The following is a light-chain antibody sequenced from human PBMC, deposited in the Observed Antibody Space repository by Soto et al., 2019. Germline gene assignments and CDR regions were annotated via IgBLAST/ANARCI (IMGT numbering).Light chain of an antibody. CDR3: NSYSGTKTCV. V-gene: IGLV2-8*01. J-gene: IGLJ1*01. Sequence: QSALTQPPSASGSPGPSVTISCTGTSSDVGGYNYVSWYQQHPGQVPKLMIYEVTKRPSGVPDRFSGSKSGNTASLTVSGRQAEEEADYYCNSYSGTKTCVFGTGTKLTVL. CDR1: SSDVGGYNY. CDR2: EVT.